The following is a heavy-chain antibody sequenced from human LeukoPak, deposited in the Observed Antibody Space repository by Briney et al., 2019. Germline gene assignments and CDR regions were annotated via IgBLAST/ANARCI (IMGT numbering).Heavy chain of an antibody. J-gene: IGHJ4*02. CDR3: ARECGADCSTFDFDN. CDR2: IQTGGTT. CDR1: GFTVSSTY. Sequence: PGGSLRLSCAASGFTVSSTYMTWVRQAPGKGLEWVSLIQTGGTTYYTDSVKGRFTISRDNSKNTLYLQMNSLRADDTAVYYCARECGADCSTFDFDNWGQGTLVTVSS. D-gene: IGHD2-21*02. V-gene: IGHV3-53*01.